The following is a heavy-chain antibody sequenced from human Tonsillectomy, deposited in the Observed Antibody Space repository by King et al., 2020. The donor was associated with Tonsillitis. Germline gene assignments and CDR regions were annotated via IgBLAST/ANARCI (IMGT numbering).Heavy chain of an antibody. V-gene: IGHV3-23*04. D-gene: IGHD2-8*01. J-gene: IGHJ4*02. Sequence: VQLVESGGGLVQPGGSLRLSCAASGFTFSSYAMSWVRQAPGKGLEWVSGIRGSGVSTYYADSGKGRFTISRDNSKNTRYLQMNSLRAEDTAVYYCAKDHGKGYCTNGVCYNFDYWGPGTLVTVSS. CDR2: IRGSGVST. CDR3: AKDHGKGYCTNGVCYNFDY. CDR1: GFTFSSYA.